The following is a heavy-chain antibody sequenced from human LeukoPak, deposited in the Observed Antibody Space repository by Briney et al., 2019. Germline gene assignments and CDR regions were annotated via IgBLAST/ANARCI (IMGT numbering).Heavy chain of an antibody. J-gene: IGHJ6*02. Sequence: ASVKVSCKASGYTFTSYGISWVRQAPGQGLEWMGWISAYNGNTNYAQKLQGRVTMTTDTSTSTAYMELRSLRSDDTAVYYCARDQGYSYGLGDYYYYYGMDVWGQGTTVTVSS. CDR2: ISAYNGNT. D-gene: IGHD5-18*01. CDR3: ARDQGYSYGLGDYYYYYGMDV. V-gene: IGHV1-18*01. CDR1: GYTFTSYG.